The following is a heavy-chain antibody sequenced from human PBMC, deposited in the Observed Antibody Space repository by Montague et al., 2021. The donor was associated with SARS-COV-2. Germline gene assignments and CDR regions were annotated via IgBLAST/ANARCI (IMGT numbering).Heavy chain of an antibody. CDR1: GDSVTSTTAS. J-gene: IGHJ3*01. D-gene: IGHD1-26*01. CDR3: ASEFYSDHWTFDV. CDR2: TYYRSWWRS. V-gene: IGHV6-1*01. Sequence: CAISGDSVTSTTASWNWIRQSPSRGLEWLGRTYYRSWWRSQYAVSVESRITISGDTSKNQFSLQLNSVTPEDTAVYYCASEFYSDHWTFDVWGQGTMVTVSS.